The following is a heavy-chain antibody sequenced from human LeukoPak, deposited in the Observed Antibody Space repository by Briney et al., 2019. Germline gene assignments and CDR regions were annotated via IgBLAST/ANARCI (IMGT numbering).Heavy chain of an antibody. V-gene: IGHV3-30*18. CDR3: AKTGIDWLSVYYMDV. CDR1: GFTFFSYG. J-gene: IGHJ6*03. D-gene: IGHD3-9*01. CDR2: ISYDGSNK. Sequence: GGSLRLSCAASGFTFFSYGMHWVRQAPGKGLEWVAVISYDGSNKYYADSVKGRFTISRDNSKNTLYLQMNSLRAEDTAVYYCAKTGIDWLSVYYMDVWGKGTTVTVSS.